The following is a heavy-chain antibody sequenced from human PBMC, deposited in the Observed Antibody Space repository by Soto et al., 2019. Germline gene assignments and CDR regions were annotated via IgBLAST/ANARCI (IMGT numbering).Heavy chain of an antibody. V-gene: IGHV1-69*01. CDR1: GGTFSSYA. J-gene: IGHJ6*02. CDR2: IIPIFGTA. CDR3: AREVGGYSYYYYGMDV. D-gene: IGHD6-25*01. Sequence: QVQLVQSGAEVKKPGSSVKVSCKASGGTFSSYAISWVRQAPGQGLEWMGGIIPIFGTANYAQKFQGRVTSTAVDSTSTAYMELSSLRSEDTAVYYCAREVGGYSYYYYGMDVWGQGTTVTVSS.